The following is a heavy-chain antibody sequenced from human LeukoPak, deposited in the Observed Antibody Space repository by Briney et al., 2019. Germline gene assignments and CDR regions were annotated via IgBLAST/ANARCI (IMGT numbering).Heavy chain of an antibody. V-gene: IGHV4-39*07. CDR3: ARDGLFGLDY. Sequence: PSETLSLTCTVSGGSISSSSYYWGWIRQPPGKGLEWIGSIYYSGSTYYSPSLKSRVTISVDTSKSQFSLNLSSVTAADTAVYYCARDGLFGLDYWGQGTLVTVSS. CDR2: IYYSGST. J-gene: IGHJ4*02. CDR1: GGSISSSSYY. D-gene: IGHD3-22*01.